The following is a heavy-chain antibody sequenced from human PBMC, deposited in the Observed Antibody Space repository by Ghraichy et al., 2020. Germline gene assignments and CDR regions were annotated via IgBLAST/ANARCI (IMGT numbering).Heavy chain of an antibody. V-gene: IGHV4-4*02. J-gene: IGHJ6*02. CDR2: IYHHGST. CDR3: ARFTAAAVSYYYGLDV. D-gene: IGHD2-2*01. CDR1: GCSISSSNW. Sequence: SETLSLTCAVSGCSISSSNWWSWVRHPPGKGLEWIGEIYHHGSTNYNPSLKSRVTISVDKSKNQFSLKLTSVTAADTAVYYCARFTAAAVSYYYGLDVWGQGTTVTVSS.